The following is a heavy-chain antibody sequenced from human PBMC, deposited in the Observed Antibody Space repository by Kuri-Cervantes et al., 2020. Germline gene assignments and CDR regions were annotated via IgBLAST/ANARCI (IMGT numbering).Heavy chain of an antibody. V-gene: IGHV3-9*01. J-gene: IGHJ4*02. CDR2: ISWNTGSI. CDR3: AKWRDSSGCFDY. D-gene: IGHD6-19*01. Sequence: LSLTCTVSGGSISSYYWSWIRQPPGKGLEWVSGISWNTGSIGYADSVKGRFTISRDNARNSLFLQMNSLRAEDTALYYCAKWRDSSGCFDYWGQGTLVTVSS. CDR1: GGSISSYY.